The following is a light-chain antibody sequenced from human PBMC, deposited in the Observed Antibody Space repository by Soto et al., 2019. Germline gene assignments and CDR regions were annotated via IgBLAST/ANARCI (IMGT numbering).Light chain of an antibody. Sequence: QSVLTQPASVSGSPGQSITISCTGTSSDVGGYNYVSWYQQHPGKAPKLMIYDVSNRPSGVSNRFSGSKSGNTASLTISGLQAEDEVDYYCSSYTSSSTLVFGGGTQLTVL. CDR2: DVS. V-gene: IGLV2-14*01. CDR3: SSYTSSSTLV. J-gene: IGLJ2*01. CDR1: SSDVGGYNY.